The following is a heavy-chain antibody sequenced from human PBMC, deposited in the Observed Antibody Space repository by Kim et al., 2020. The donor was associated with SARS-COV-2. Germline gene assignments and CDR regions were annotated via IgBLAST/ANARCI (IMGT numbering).Heavy chain of an antibody. D-gene: IGHD2-15*01. CDR2: T. V-gene: IGHV4-59*01. J-gene: IGHJ4*02. CDR3: AKYSPRGYFDY. Sequence: TSANPSLQSQVTISGDTSKNQFSLKLSSVTAADTAVYYCAKYSPRGYFDYWGQGTLVTVSS.